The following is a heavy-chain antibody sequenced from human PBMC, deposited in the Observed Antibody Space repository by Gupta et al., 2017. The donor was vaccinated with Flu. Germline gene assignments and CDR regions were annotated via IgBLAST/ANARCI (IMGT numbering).Heavy chain of an antibody. CDR3: ARRGSGRYYFDY. Sequence: QVQLVQSEAEVKQPGASLKVSCKASGYTFTGYDVHWVRQAPGQGLEWMGRINPNSGGTNYAQKFQIRVTMTRDTSISTAYMELSRLRSDDTAVYYCARRGSGRYYFDYWGQGTLVTVSS. CDR1: GYTFTGYD. J-gene: IGHJ4*02. CDR2: INPNSGGT. V-gene: IGHV1-2*06. D-gene: IGHD6-19*01.